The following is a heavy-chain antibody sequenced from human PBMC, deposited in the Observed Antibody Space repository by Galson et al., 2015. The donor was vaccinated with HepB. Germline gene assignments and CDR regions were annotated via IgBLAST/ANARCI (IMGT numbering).Heavy chain of an antibody. D-gene: IGHD5-12*01. CDR1: GFTFSSYA. CDR2: ISYDGSNK. V-gene: IGHV3-30-3*01. Sequence: SLRLSCAASGFTFSSYAMHWVRQAPGKGLEWVAVISYDGSNKYYADSVKGRFTISRDNSKNTLYLQMNSLRAEDTAVYYCARGSDIVADAFDIWGQGTMVTVSS. J-gene: IGHJ3*02. CDR3: ARGSDIVADAFDI.